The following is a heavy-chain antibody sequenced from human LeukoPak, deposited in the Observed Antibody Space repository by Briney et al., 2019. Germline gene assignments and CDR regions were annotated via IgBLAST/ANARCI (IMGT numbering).Heavy chain of an antibody. V-gene: IGHV1-69*13. Sequence: GASVKVSFTASGGTFSSYAISWVRQAPGQGLEWMGGIIPIFGTANYAQKFQGRVTITADESTSTAYMELSSLRSEDTAVYYCASSRDSSGWYEIDYWGQGTLVTVSS. CDR2: IIPIFGTA. CDR1: GGTFSSYA. D-gene: IGHD6-19*01. CDR3: ASSRDSSGWYEIDY. J-gene: IGHJ4*02.